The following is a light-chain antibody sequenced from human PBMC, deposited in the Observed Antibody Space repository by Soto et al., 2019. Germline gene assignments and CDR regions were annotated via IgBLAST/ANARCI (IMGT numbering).Light chain of an antibody. CDR2: GAS. CDR1: QSVSSN. Sequence: EKVMTQSPDTLSVSPGERATLSSRASQSVSSNLAWYQQKPGQAPRLLIYGASTRATGIPARFSGSGSGTEFTLTISSLQSEDFAVYYCQQYNNWPRTFGQGTMVEIK. V-gene: IGKV3-15*01. J-gene: IGKJ1*01. CDR3: QQYNNWPRT.